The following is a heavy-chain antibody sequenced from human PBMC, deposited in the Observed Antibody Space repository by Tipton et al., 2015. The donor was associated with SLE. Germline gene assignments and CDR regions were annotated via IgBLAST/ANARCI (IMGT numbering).Heavy chain of an antibody. CDR3: ARHMEYGDYWYFDL. D-gene: IGHD2/OR15-2a*01. CDR2: ISSDGSKK. J-gene: IGHJ2*01. CDR1: GFSFSSSD. V-gene: IGHV3-30*04. Sequence: SLRLSCVASGFSFSSSDMNWVRQAPGKGLEWVAVISSDGSKKYYADSVKGRFTISRDDSKNTLYLQMSSLRPEDTAVYYCARHMEYGDYWYFDLWGRGTLVTVSS.